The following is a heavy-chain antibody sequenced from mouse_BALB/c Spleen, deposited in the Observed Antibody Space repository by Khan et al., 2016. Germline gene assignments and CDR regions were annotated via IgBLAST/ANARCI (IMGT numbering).Heavy chain of an antibody. CDR1: GYSITSDYA. V-gene: IGHV3-2*02. CDR2: ISYSGST. Sequence: EVQLQESGPGLVKPSQSLSLTCTVTGYSITSDYAWNWIRQFPGNKLEWMGYISYSGSTSYNPSLKSRISITRETSKNQFFLQLNSVTTEDTATYYCARGLPGAMDYWGQGTSVTVSS. J-gene: IGHJ4*01. D-gene: IGHD3-1*01. CDR3: ARGLPGAMDY.